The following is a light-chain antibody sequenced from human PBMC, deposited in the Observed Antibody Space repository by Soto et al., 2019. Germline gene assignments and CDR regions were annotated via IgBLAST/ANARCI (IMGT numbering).Light chain of an antibody. CDR1: SSDVGGYNY. Sequence: HSSLTQPASVSGSPGLSIPVSCTGTSSDVGGYNYVSWYQQHPGKAPKLLIYEVTNRPSGVSNRFSGSKSGNTASLNISGLQSEDEADYYCSSYTSRSTLIFGTGTKVTVL. V-gene: IGLV2-14*01. CDR2: EVT. J-gene: IGLJ1*01. CDR3: SSYTSRSTLI.